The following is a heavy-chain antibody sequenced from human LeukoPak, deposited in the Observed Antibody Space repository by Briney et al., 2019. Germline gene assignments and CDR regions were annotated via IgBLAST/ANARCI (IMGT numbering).Heavy chain of an antibody. Sequence: PGGSLRLSCAASGFTFSSYSMNWVRQAPGEGLEWVAFIRSDGSVKYYAESVKGRITISRDNSKNTLYLQMNSLRTDDTAVYYCTKHHHGNYYGDGFNLWGQGTMVTVSS. CDR2: IRSDGSVK. J-gene: IGHJ3*01. CDR1: GFTFSSYS. CDR3: TKHHHGNYYGDGFNL. V-gene: IGHV3-30*02. D-gene: IGHD1-26*01.